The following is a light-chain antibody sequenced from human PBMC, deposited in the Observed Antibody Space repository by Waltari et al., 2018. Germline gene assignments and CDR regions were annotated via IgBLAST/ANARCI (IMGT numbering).Light chain of an antibody. CDR2: GAS. CDR3: QQYGSSLTWT. Sequence: EIVLTQSPGTLSLSPGERATLSCRASQSVSSSYLAWYQQKPGQAPRPLIYGASRRATGIPDRFSGSGSGTDFTLTISRLEPEDFAVYYCQQYGSSLTWTFGQGTKVEIK. J-gene: IGKJ1*01. CDR1: QSVSSSY. V-gene: IGKV3-20*01.